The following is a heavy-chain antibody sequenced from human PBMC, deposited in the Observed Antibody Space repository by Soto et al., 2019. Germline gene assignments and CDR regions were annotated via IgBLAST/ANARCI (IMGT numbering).Heavy chain of an antibody. J-gene: IGHJ4*02. V-gene: IGHV3-23*01. Sequence: GGSLRLSCAASGFTFSSYAMSWVRQAPGKGLEWVSATSGSGGSTYYADSVKGRFTISRDNSKNTLYLQMNSLGAEDTAVYYCAKALSGSYSDYWGQGTLVTVSS. CDR3: AKALSGSYSDY. CDR1: GFTFSSYA. D-gene: IGHD1-26*01. CDR2: TSGSGGST.